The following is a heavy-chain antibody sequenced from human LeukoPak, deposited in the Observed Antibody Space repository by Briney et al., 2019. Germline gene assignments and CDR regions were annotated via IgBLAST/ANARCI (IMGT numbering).Heavy chain of an antibody. V-gene: IGHV1-8*03. CDR1: GYTFIRYD. CDR2: INPNSGNT. J-gene: IGHJ4*02. Sequence: ASVKVSCKASGYTFIRYDINWVRQAPGQGLEWMGWINPNSGNTHYVRKFQGRVTLTRDTSLSTAYMELSRLRSEDTAVYYCARGASRSFDYWGQGTLVTVSS. CDR3: ARGASRSFDY.